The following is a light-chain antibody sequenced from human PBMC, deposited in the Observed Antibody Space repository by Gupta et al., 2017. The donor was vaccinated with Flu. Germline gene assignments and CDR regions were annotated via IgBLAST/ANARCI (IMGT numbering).Light chain of an antibody. Sequence: DIQMTQSPASLFASVGDRVTVTCRASQDIGSFLIWYYQKPGKAPNLLIYGAFSFQSGVPSRFSGSSVGGDVSFPNTSRQQEDFGSYYCHQTHSHPSVPFGRGTMVDNK. J-gene: IGKJ4*01. CDR3: HQTHSHPSVP. V-gene: IGKV1-39*01. CDR2: GAF. CDR1: QDIGSF.